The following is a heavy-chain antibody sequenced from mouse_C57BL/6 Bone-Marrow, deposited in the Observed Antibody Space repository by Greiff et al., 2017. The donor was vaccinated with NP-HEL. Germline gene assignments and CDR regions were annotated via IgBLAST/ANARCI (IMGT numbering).Heavy chain of an antibody. CDR1: GFTFSSYG. V-gene: IGHV5-6*01. D-gene: IGHD6-1*01. CDR3: ARRGLAWFAY. Sequence: EVHLVESGGDLVKPGGSLKLSCAASGFTFSSYGMSWVRQTPDKRLEWVATISSGGSYTYYPDSVKGRFTISRDNAKNTLYLQMSSLKSEDTAMYYCARRGLAWFAYWGQGTLVTVSA. CDR2: ISSGGSYT. J-gene: IGHJ3*01.